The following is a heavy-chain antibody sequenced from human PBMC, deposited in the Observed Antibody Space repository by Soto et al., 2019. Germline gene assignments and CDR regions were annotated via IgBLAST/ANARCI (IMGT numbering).Heavy chain of an antibody. D-gene: IGHD5-12*01. V-gene: IGHV4-30-2*01. Sequence: QLQLQESGSGLVKPSQTLSLTCAVSGGSISSGGYSWSWIRQPPGKGLEWIGYIYHSGSTYYNPSLKTRVTISVDRATNQFSLKLSSVTAADTAVYYCAAGGGLPRYYWGQGTLVTVSS. CDR3: AAGGGLPRYY. CDR2: IYHSGST. CDR1: GGSISSGGYS. J-gene: IGHJ4*02.